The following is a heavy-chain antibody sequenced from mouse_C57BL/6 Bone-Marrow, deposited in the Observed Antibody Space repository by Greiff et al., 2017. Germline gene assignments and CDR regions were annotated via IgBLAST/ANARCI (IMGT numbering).Heavy chain of an antibody. Sequence: VQVVESGPELVKPGASVKISCKASGYAFSSSWMNWVKQRPGKGLEWIGRIYPGDGDTNYNGKFKGKATLTADKSSSTAYMQLSSLTSEDSAVYFCARRGYYGSSNWYFDVWGTGTTVTVSS. CDR2: IYPGDGDT. CDR1: GYAFSSSW. D-gene: IGHD1-1*01. CDR3: ARRGYYGSSNWYFDV. V-gene: IGHV1-82*01. J-gene: IGHJ1*03.